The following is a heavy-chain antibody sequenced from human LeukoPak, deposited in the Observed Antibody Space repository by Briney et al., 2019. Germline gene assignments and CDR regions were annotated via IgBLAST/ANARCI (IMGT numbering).Heavy chain of an antibody. J-gene: IGHJ4*02. D-gene: IGHD1-26*01. CDR1: GFTVSSNS. CDR3: ARDTVGATSWERGFDY. Sequence: AGGSLRLTCTVSGFTVSSNSMSWVRQAPGKGLEWVSFIYSDNTHYSDSVKGRFTISRDNSKNTLYLQMNSLRAEDTALYYCARDTVGATSWERGFDYWGQGTLVTVSS. V-gene: IGHV3-53*01. CDR2: IYSDNT.